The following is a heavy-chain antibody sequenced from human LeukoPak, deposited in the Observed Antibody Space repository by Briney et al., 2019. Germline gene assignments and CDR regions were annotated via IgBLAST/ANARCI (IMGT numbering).Heavy chain of an antibody. V-gene: IGHV3-21*04. Sequence: GGSLRLSCAASGFTFSSYSMNWVRQAPGKGLEWVSSISSSSSYIYYADSVKGRFTISRDNAKNSLFLQMNSLRAEDTAVYYCAKSRSGWYSPFDYWGQGTLVTVSS. CDR3: AKSRSGWYSPFDY. CDR1: GFTFSSYS. CDR2: ISSSSSYI. D-gene: IGHD6-19*01. J-gene: IGHJ4*02.